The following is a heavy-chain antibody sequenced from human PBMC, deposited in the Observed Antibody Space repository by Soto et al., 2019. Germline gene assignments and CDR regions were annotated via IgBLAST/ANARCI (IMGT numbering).Heavy chain of an antibody. CDR1: GYSFTNYW. CDR3: ARRYCSSASCSRNYYGMDV. CDR2: IAPIDSHT. J-gene: IGHJ6*02. D-gene: IGHD2-2*01. V-gene: IGHV5-10-1*01. Sequence: LGYSCKGCGYSFTNYWIRWLRHMPGKVLEWMGRIAPIDSHTTYNPSFQGHVTISTDKSIRTAYLQWTTLKPSDTAMYYCARRYCSSASCSRNYYGMDVWGQGTRVTVSS.